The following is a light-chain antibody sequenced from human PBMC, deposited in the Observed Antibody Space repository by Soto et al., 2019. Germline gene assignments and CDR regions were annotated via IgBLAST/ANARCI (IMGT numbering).Light chain of an antibody. CDR2: KAS. V-gene: IGKV1-5*03. CDR1: QSISSW. Sequence: DIQMTQSTSTLSASVGDRVTITCRASQSISSWLAWYQQKPGKAPKLLIYKASSLESGVPSRFSGSGSGTEFTLTISSLQPDDFAPYYCQQYNSYSWTFGQGSNVDI. CDR3: QQYNSYSWT. J-gene: IGKJ1*01.